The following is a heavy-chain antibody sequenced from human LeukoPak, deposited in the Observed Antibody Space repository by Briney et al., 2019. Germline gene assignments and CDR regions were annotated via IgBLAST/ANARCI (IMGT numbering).Heavy chain of an antibody. CDR3: ARVSGSYKWFDC. V-gene: IGHV1-2*02. Sequence: SREACGFPFTDSYVHWVRQAPRQGLEWMGWINPDTGVTNYAQKFQGRVTLTRDTSISTAYVELSRLRSDDTAVYYCARVSGSYKWFDCWGQGTLVTVSS. CDR1: GFPFTDSY. D-gene: IGHD1-26*01. J-gene: IGHJ4*02. CDR2: INPDTGVT.